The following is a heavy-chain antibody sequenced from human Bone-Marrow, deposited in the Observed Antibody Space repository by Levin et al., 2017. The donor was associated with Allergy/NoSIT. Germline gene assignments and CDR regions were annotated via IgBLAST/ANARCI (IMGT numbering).Heavy chain of an antibody. J-gene: IGHJ3*02. CDR1: GGSITDYY. V-gene: IGHV4-59*01. Sequence: SQTLSLTCTVSGGSITDYYWSWIRQPPGKGLEWVGFIYYSGNTNSNPSLNSRVSISIDTSKNQFSLTLSSLTAADTAVYYCARDLGIVSAFDIWGQGTMVTVSS. D-gene: IGHD5/OR15-5a*01. CDR2: IYYSGNT. CDR3: ARDLGIVSAFDI.